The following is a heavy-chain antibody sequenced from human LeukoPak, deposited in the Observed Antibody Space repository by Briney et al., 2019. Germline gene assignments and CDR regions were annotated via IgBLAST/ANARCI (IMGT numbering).Heavy chain of an antibody. Sequence: GASVKVSCKASGGTFSSYAISWVRQAPGQGLEWMGGIIPIFGTANYAQKFQGRVTITADTSTDTAYMELSSLRSEDTAVYYCATDKDKSGSYRDYWGQGTLVTVSS. J-gene: IGHJ4*02. CDR2: IIPIFGTA. CDR1: GGTFSSYA. D-gene: IGHD1-26*01. V-gene: IGHV1-69*06. CDR3: ATDKDKSGSYRDY.